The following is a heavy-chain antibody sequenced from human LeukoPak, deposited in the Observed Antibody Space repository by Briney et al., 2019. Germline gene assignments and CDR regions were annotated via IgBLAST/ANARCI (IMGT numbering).Heavy chain of an antibody. CDR3: AKDYYYDSSGYYAYTYYFDY. D-gene: IGHD3-22*01. CDR1: GFTFRNYW. Sequence: GVSLRLSCAASGFTFRNYWMGWVRQAPGKGLEWVANTKPDGSAEYYADSVKGRFTISRDNSKNTVFLQMSSLRAEDTAVYYCAKDYYYDSSGYYAYTYYFDYWGQGTLVTVSS. V-gene: IGHV3-7*03. CDR2: TKPDGSAE. J-gene: IGHJ4*02.